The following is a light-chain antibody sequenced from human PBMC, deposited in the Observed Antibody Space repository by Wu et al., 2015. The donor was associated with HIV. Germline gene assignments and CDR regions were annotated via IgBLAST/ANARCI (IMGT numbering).Light chain of an antibody. CDR1: QGVGTN. J-gene: IGKJ1*01. Sequence: TQSPDIISASPGETVSLSCRADQGVGTNLAWYQQRPGQAPRLLIHGASTRATGVPARFNGRGSGTEFTLTIKPIQSDDFTFYYCQQYHYWPPWTFGQGTKV. CDR2: GAS. V-gene: IGKV3-15*01. CDR3: QQYHYWPPWT.